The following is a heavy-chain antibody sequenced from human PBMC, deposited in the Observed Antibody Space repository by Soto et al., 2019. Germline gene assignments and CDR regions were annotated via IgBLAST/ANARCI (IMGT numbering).Heavy chain of an antibody. V-gene: IGHV4-59*01. CDR3: ARYVNPYDTAVWFDP. CDR2: IYYSGTT. CDR1: GGSTRNYF. Sequence: SETLSLTCTVSGGSTRNYFWSWIRQPPGKGLEWIGCIYYSGTTNYNSSLKSRVTISLDTSKNQFSLRLRSVTAADTAVYYCARYVNPYDTAVWFDPWGQGTLVTDSS. D-gene: IGHD3-9*01. J-gene: IGHJ5*02.